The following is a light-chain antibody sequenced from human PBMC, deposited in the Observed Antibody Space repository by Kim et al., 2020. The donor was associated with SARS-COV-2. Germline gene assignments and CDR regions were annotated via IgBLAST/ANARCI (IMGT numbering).Light chain of an antibody. CDR3: QQSDTAPFT. CDR1: QSISGY. CDR2: AAS. V-gene: IGKV1-39*01. Sequence: SASVGEKVTITCRASQSISGYLNWYQQKPGKAPNLLIYAASNLQHGVPSRFSGSGFGTDFTLTIRSLQPEDLATYYCQQSDTAPFTFGQGTKLEI. J-gene: IGKJ2*01.